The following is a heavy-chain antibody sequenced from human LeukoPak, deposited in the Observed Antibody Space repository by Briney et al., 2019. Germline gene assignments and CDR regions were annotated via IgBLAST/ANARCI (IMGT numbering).Heavy chain of an antibody. CDR1: RFTFSSYA. Sequence: GGSLRLSCAASRFTFSSYAMSWVRQAPGKGLEWVSAISGSGGSTYYADSVKGRFTISRDNSKNTLYLQMNSLRAEDTAVYYCAKDSCSSTSCPVDYWGQGTLVTVSS. J-gene: IGHJ4*02. CDR2: ISGSGGST. D-gene: IGHD2-2*01. CDR3: AKDSCSSTSCPVDY. V-gene: IGHV3-23*01.